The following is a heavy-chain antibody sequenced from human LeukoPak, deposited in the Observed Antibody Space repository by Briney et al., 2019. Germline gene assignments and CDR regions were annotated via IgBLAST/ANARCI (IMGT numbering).Heavy chain of an antibody. D-gene: IGHD6-13*01. CDR1: GFTVSSNY. V-gene: IGHV3-66*01. J-gene: IGHJ3*02. CDR3: AREAAAGSYDAFDI. Sequence: GGSLRLSCAASGFTVSSNYMSWVRQAPGKGLEWVSVIYSGGSTYYADSVKGRFTFSRDNSKNTLYLQMNSLRAEDTAVYYCAREAAAGSYDAFDIWGQGTMVTVSS. CDR2: IYSGGST.